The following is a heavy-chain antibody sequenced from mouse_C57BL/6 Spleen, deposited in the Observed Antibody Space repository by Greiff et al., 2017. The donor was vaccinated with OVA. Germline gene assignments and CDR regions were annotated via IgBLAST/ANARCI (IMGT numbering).Heavy chain of an antibody. CDR3: ARGYGNYVHYYAMDY. CDR2: IDPSDSYT. Sequence: QVQLQQSGAELVKPGASVKLSCKASGYTFTSYWMQWVKQRPGQGLEWIGEIDPSDSYTNYNQKFKGKATLTVDTSSSTAYMQLSSLTSEDSAVYYCARGYGNYVHYYAMDYWGQGTSVTVSS. V-gene: IGHV1-50*01. D-gene: IGHD2-1*01. CDR1: GYTFTSYW. J-gene: IGHJ4*01.